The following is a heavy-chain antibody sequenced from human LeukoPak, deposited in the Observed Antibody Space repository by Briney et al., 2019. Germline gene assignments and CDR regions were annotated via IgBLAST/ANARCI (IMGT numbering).Heavy chain of an antibody. D-gene: IGHD2-15*01. CDR3: AKKTVSGGGYNWFDP. CDR2: ISGSGASS. J-gene: IGHJ5*02. CDR1: GFTFSDYT. Sequence: GGSLRLSCAASGFTFSDYTMSWVRQAPGKGLEWVSAISGSGASSYYADSVRGRFTISRDNSKNTLYLQMSTLRAEDTALYYCAKKTVSGGGYNWFDPWGQGTLVTVSS. V-gene: IGHV3-23*01.